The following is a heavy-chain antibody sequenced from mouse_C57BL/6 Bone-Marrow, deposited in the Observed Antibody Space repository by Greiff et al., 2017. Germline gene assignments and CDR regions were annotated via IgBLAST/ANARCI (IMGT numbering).Heavy chain of an antibody. CDR3: ASITTVVARYWYFDV. Sequence: VQLQQSVAELVRPGASVKLSCTASGFNIKNTYMHWVKQRPEQGLEWIGRIDPANGNTKYAPKFQGKATITADTSSNTAYLQLSSLTSEDTAIYYCASITTVVARYWYFDVWGTGTTVTVSS. J-gene: IGHJ1*03. CDR2: IDPANGNT. CDR1: GFNIKNTY. V-gene: IGHV14-3*01. D-gene: IGHD1-1*01.